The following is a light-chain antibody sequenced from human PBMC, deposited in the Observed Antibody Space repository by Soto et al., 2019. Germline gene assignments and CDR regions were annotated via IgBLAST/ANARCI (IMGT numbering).Light chain of an antibody. Sequence: DIQMTQSPSSLSASVGDRVTITCRASQSISSYLNWYQQKPGKAPKLLIYAASSLQSGVPSRFSGSGSGTDFTLTISSLQPEDFATYYCQRSYSTQWTFGQGTKVDIK. J-gene: IGKJ1*01. CDR1: QSISSY. CDR3: QRSYSTQWT. V-gene: IGKV1-39*01. CDR2: AAS.